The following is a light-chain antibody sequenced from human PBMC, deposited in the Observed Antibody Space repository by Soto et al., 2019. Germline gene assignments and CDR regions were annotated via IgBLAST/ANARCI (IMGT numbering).Light chain of an antibody. V-gene: IGLV1-44*01. J-gene: IGLJ2*01. Sequence: QSVLTQPPSASGTPGQRVTISCSGSSSNIGSNTVNWYQQLPGTAPKLLIYSNNQRPSGVPDRFSGSKSGTSVSLAISGLQSEDEAEYYCAAWDDSLMGVVVFGGGTNVTVL. CDR1: SSNIGSNT. CDR2: SNN. CDR3: AAWDDSLMGVVV.